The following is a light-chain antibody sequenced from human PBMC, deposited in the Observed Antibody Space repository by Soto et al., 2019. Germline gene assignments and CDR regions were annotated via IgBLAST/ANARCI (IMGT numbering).Light chain of an antibody. CDR1: QSVNSW. J-gene: IGKJ2*01. CDR2: DAS. Sequence: DIQMTQSPSTLSAFVGDRVTITCRASQSVNSWLAWYQQRPGKAPKLLIYDASTLESGVPSRFSGSGSGTEFTLTISSLQPDDFATYYCQQYDTYPYTFGQGTKVDIK. V-gene: IGKV1-5*01. CDR3: QQYDTYPYT.